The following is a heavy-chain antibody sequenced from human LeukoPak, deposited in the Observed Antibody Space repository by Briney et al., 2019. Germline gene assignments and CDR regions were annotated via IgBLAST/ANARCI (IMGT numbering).Heavy chain of an antibody. CDR3: AREGSVVVTAIPTDY. V-gene: IGHV3-30*04. CDR2: ISYDGSNK. D-gene: IGHD2-21*02. J-gene: IGHJ4*02. CDR1: GFTFSSYA. Sequence: GRSLRLSCAASGFTFSSYAMHWVRQAPGKGLEWGAVISYDGSNKYYADSVKGRFTISRDNSKNTLYLQMNSLRAEDTAVYYCAREGSVVVTAIPTDYWGQGTLVTVSS.